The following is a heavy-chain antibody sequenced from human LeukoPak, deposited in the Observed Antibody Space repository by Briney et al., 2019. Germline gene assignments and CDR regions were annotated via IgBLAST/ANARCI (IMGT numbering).Heavy chain of an antibody. V-gene: IGHV1-2*02. CDR2: MNPNSGDT. D-gene: IGHD2-2*01. Sequence: ASVKVSCKTSGYTFTAHYIHWVRQAPGQGLEWMGWMNPNSGDTNYAQKFQGRVTLTRDKTARTAYMELTRLKSDDTAVYHCARVRVGYCSSTSCYSAGFDFWGQGTMVTVSS. CDR3: ARVRVGYCSSTSCYSAGFDF. CDR1: GYTFTAHY. J-gene: IGHJ3*01.